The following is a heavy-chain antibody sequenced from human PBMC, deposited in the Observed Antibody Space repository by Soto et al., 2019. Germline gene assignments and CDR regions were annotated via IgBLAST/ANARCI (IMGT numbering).Heavy chain of an antibody. CDR1: GFTFSSYA. CDR2: ISGSGGST. J-gene: IGHJ6*04. CDR3: AKDRSGSYSYGMDV. D-gene: IGHD1-26*01. V-gene: IGHV3-23*01. Sequence: PGGSLRLSCAASGFTFSSYAMSWVRQAPGKGVEWVSAISGSGGSTYYADSVKGRFTISRDNSKNTLYLQMNSLRAEDTAVYYCAKDRSGSYSYGMDVWGKGTTVTVSS.